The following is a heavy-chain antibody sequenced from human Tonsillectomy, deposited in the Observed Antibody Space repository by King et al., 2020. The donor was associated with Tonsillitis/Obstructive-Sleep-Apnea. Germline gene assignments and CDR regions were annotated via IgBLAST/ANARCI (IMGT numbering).Heavy chain of an antibody. CDR1: GGAFSGYY. CDR3: ARVLIDGDYDRSSYYFDY. V-gene: IGHV4-34*01. J-gene: IGHJ4*02. Sequence: VQLQQWGAGLLKPSETLSLTCAVYGGAFSGYYWSWIRQPPGKGREWIVEINHSGSTNYNPSIKSRVTISVDTSKNQFSLKLSSVTAADTAVYYCARVLIDGDYDRSSYYFDYWGQGTLVTVSS. D-gene: IGHD4-17*01. CDR2: INHSGST.